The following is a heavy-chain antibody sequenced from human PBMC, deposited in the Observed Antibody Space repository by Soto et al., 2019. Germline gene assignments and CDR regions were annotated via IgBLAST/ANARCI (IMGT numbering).Heavy chain of an antibody. CDR2: ISPNGDAT. J-gene: IGHJ4*02. CDR1: GFTFSTYA. V-gene: IGHV3-23*01. CDR3: ARDLGGWPDY. Sequence: GGSLRLSCAASGFTFSTYAMSWVRQAPGKGLEWVSAISPNGDATYYADSVKGRFTISRDNSRNTLYLQMNSLKADDTAVYYCARDLGGWPDYWGQGTLVTVSS. D-gene: IGHD2-15*01.